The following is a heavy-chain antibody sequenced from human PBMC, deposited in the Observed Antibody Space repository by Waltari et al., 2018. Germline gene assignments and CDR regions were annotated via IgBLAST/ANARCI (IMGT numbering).Heavy chain of an antibody. CDR1: GGSITSNRHY. D-gene: IGHD3-16*01. Sequence: QLHLQESGPGLVKPSDTLSVPCSVSGGSITSNRHYWAWIRQPPGKGLEWTATISYSGATYNNPSLKSRVTISVDTSKNQFSLKLSSVTAADTAVYYCATYIGASIGTAAFDVWGQGTMVTVSS. V-gene: IGHV4-39*01. J-gene: IGHJ3*01. CDR3: ATYIGASIGTAAFDV. CDR2: ISYSGAT.